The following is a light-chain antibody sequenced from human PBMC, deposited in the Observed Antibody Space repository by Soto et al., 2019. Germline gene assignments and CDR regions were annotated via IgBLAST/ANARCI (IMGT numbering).Light chain of an antibody. V-gene: IGLV2-14*01. CDR1: ISDVGGYNY. J-gene: IGLJ1*01. CDR2: EVS. Sequence: QCLLTQPASVSGSRGQSITISCTGTISDVGGYNYVSWSQQHPGKAPQLMIYEVSNRPSGVSNRFSGSKSGNTASLTISGLQAEDEADYYCRSYTSSSTSVFGTGTKVTVL. CDR3: RSYTSSSTSV.